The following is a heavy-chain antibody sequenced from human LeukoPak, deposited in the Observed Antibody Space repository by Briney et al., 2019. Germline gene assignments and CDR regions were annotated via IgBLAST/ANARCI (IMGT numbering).Heavy chain of an antibody. Sequence: SETLSLTCAVSGGSISSSNWWSWVRQPPGKGLEWIGEIYHSGSTNYNPSLKSRVTISVDTSKNQFSLKLSSVTAADTAVYYCARAPDYYAQGWFDPWGQGTLVTVSS. CDR2: IYHSGST. J-gene: IGHJ5*02. CDR3: ARAPDYYAQGWFDP. D-gene: IGHD3-10*01. V-gene: IGHV4-4*02. CDR1: GGSISSSNW.